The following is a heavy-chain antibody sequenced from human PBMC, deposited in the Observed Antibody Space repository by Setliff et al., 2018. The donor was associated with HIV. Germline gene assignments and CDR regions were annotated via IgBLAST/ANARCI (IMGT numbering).Heavy chain of an antibody. D-gene: IGHD5-18*01. V-gene: IGHV4-4*07. CDR1: GDSISIYY. CDR2: IYTSGST. Sequence: SETLSLTCTVSGDSISIYYWSWIRQPAGKGLEWIGRIYTSGSTNYSPSLKSRVTMSIDTSKNQFSLKLNSVTAADTAVYYCARGVVIQLWSSDYWGQGTLVTVSS. CDR3: ARGVVIQLWSSDY. J-gene: IGHJ4*02.